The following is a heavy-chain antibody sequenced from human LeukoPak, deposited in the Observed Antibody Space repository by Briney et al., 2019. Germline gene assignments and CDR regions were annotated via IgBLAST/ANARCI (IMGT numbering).Heavy chain of an antibody. CDR3: ARAYGTNGYFQLPIDY. Sequence: SGGSLRLSCAASGFTFSSHAMSWVRQAPGRGLEWISGITAGGDTTHHTDSVQGRLSISRDNSKNTLFLQMNNLRVEDTALYYCARAYGTNGYFQLPIDYWGQGTLVSVSS. D-gene: IGHD2-8*01. CDR2: ITAGGDTT. V-gene: IGHV3-23*01. CDR1: GFTFSSHA. J-gene: IGHJ4*02.